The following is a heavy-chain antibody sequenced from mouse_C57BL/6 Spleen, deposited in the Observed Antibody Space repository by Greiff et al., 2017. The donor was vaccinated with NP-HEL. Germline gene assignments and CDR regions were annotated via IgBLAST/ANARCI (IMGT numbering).Heavy chain of an antibody. CDR1: GYTFTSYW. Sequence: QVQLQQPGAELVKPGASVKMSCKASGYTFTSYWITWVKQRPGQGLEWIGDIYPGSGSTNYNEKFKSKATLTVDPSSSTAYMQLSSLTSEDSAVYYCARHHYAGGFAYWGQGTLVTVSA. CDR2: IYPGSGST. J-gene: IGHJ3*01. V-gene: IGHV1-55*01. D-gene: IGHD1-2*01. CDR3: ARHHYAGGFAY.